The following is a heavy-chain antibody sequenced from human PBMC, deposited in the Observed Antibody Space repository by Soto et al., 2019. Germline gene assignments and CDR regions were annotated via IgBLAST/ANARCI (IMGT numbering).Heavy chain of an antibody. J-gene: IGHJ4*02. CDR1: GGSISSGSYY. V-gene: IGHV4-61*01. Sequence: PWETLSLTCTVSGGSISSGSYYWSWIRQPPGKGLEWIGYVYYSGSTKYNPSLKSRVTISVDRSKNQFSLKLDSVTAADTAVYYCARDSSGRYDYWGQGTLVTVSS. D-gene: IGHD1-26*01. CDR2: VYYSGST. CDR3: ARDSSGRYDY.